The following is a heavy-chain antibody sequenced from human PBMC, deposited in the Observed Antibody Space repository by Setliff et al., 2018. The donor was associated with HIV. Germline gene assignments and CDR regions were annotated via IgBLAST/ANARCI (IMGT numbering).Heavy chain of an antibody. Sequence: PGGSLRLSCAASGFTFSDHYMDWVRQAPGKGLEWVGRTTNKADSYNTNYADSVRGRFTISRDNAKNTVYLQLTSLRAEDTAVYYCARGPQYNFWGGYLGLWGQGTLVTVSS. CDR2: TTNKADSYNT. J-gene: IGHJ4*02. D-gene: IGHD3-3*01. CDR3: ARGPQYNFWGGYLGL. V-gene: IGHV3-72*01. CDR1: GFTFSDHY.